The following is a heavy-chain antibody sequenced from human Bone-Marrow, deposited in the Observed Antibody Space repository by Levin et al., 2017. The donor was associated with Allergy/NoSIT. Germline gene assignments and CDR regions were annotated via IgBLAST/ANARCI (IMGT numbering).Heavy chain of an antibody. Sequence: PGGSLRLSCAASGFTFSSYWMSWVRQAPGKGLEWVANIKQDGSEKYYVDSVKGRFTISRDNAKNSLYLQMNSLRAEDTAVYYCARDSPYYDILTGYPHDYWGQGTLVTVSS. J-gene: IGHJ4*02. CDR2: IKQDGSEK. D-gene: IGHD3-9*01. CDR1: GFTFSSYW. CDR3: ARDSPYYDILTGYPHDY. V-gene: IGHV3-7*01.